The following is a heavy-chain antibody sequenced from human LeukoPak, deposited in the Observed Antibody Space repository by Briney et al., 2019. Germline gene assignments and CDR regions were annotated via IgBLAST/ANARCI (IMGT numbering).Heavy chain of an antibody. V-gene: IGHV3-74*01. CDR3: ARRGTGHGMDV. J-gene: IGHJ6*02. D-gene: IGHD1-1*01. CDR1: GFTFNNYW. Sequence: GGSLRLSCAASGFTFNNYWIHWVRHVPGEGLVWVSRINNDGSSASYVDSVKGRFTISRDNAKNTLFLQMNSLRAEDTAVYYCARRGTGHGMDVWGQGTTVIVSS. CDR2: INNDGSSA.